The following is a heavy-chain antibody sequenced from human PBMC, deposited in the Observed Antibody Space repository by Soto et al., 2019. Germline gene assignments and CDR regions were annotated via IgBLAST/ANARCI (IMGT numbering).Heavy chain of an antibody. CDR3: ARSAGGGGIAAAGTYDY. Sequence: SSVNVSCKASGGTFSSYAIRWVRQAPGQGLEWMGGIIPIFGTANYAQKFQGRVTITADESTSTAYMGLSSLRSVDTAVYYCARSAGGGGIAAAGTYDYWGQ. D-gene: IGHD6-13*01. V-gene: IGHV1-69*13. J-gene: IGHJ4*02. CDR2: IIPIFGTA. CDR1: GGTFSSYA.